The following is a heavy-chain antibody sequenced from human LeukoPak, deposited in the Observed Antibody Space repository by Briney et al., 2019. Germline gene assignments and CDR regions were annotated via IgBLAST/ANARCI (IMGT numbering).Heavy chain of an antibody. D-gene: IGHD3-22*01. CDR1: GYSFSSYW. CDR3: ARYTYYYDNSGLDY. Sequence: GESLKISCKGSGYSFSSYWIGWVRQMPGKGLEWMGIIYPGDSDTRYSPSFQGQVSISADKSISTAYLQWSSLKASDTAIYYCARYTYYYDNSGLDYCGQGTLVTVSS. J-gene: IGHJ4*02. CDR2: IYPGDSDT. V-gene: IGHV5-51*01.